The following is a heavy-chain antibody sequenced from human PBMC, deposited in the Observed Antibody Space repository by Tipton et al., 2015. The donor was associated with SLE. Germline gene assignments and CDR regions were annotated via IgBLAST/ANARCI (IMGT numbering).Heavy chain of an antibody. V-gene: IGHV3-74*01. CDR3: SAWFNY. Sequence: SLRLSCVASGFSIDNYWMHWGRQVPGKGLVWVSHISPDGTSTNYADSVKGRFTISRDSAKNTLYLQMNSLGVDDSGVYYCSAWFNYWGRGTTVTVSS. J-gene: IGHJ4*02. CDR1: GFSIDNYW. D-gene: IGHD3-9*01. CDR2: ISPDGTST.